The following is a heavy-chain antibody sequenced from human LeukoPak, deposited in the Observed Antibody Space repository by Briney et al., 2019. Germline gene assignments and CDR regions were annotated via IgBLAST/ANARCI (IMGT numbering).Heavy chain of an antibody. J-gene: IGHJ6*04. CDR3: VRVSRIDYGANPEGDV. CDR2: KSVSGHT. CDR1: GGSITNYY. V-gene: IGHV4-4*07. Sequence: SETLSLTCTISGGSITNYYWNWIRQPAGKGLEWIGRKSVSGHTNYRSSLESRVTMSVDTSKNQFSLRLTSVTTADTAVYYCVRVSRIDYGANPEGDVWGKGITVIVSS. D-gene: IGHD4/OR15-4a*01.